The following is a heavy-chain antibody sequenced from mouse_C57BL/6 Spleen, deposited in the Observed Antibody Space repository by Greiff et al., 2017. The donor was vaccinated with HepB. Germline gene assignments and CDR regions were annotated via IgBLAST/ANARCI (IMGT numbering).Heavy chain of an antibody. CDR2: IDPSDSYT. CDR1: GYTFTSYW. Sequence: QVQLQQPGAELVKPGASVKLSCKASGYTFTSYWMQWVKQRPGQGLEWIGEIDPSDSYTNYNQKFKGKATLTVDTSSSTAYMQRSSLTSEDSAVYYCARGGTIVTYYFDYWGQGTTLTVSS. D-gene: IGHD2-5*01. V-gene: IGHV1-50*01. CDR3: ARGGTIVTYYFDY. J-gene: IGHJ2*01.